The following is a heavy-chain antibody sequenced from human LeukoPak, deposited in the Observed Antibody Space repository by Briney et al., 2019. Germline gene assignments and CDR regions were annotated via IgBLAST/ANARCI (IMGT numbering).Heavy chain of an antibody. CDR2: IIPIFGTA. J-gene: IGHJ4*02. CDR1: GGTFSSYA. D-gene: IGHD3-9*01. CDR3: ARVAEDYDILTGYYPLYY. V-gene: IGHV1-69*13. Sequence: SVKVSCKASGGTFSSYAISWVRQAPGQGLGWMGGIIPIFGTANYAQKFQGRVTITADESTSTAYMELSSLRSEDTAVYYCARVAEDYDILTGYYPLYYWGQGTLVTVSS.